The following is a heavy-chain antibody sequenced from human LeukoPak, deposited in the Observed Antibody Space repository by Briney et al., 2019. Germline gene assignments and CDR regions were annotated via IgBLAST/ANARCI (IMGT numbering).Heavy chain of an antibody. CDR2: IKTTGST. J-gene: IGHJ4*02. V-gene: IGHV4-4*07. CDR1: GASLSTYY. CDR3: ARYDVWGSYRAFDY. D-gene: IGHD3-16*02. Sequence: PSETLSLTCRVSGASLSTYYWSWIRQPVGKGLEWIGQIKTTGSTHYNSSLESRVTMSLDTSKKEFSLNLTSVTAADTAVYYCARYDVWGSYRAFDYWGQGTLVTVSS.